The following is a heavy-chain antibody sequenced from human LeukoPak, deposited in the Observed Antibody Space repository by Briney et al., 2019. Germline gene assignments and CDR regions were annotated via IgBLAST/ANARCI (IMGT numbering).Heavy chain of an antibody. Sequence: GGSLRLSCAASGFTFSSYWMSWVRQAPGKGLQSVAYISQDVSHKYYVDSVKGRFTISRDNAKNSLYLQMNSLRAEDTALYYCAKAEFQWELIREAPTEYFQHWGQGTLVTVSS. CDR2: ISQDVSHK. J-gene: IGHJ1*01. V-gene: IGHV3-7*03. CDR1: GFTFSSYW. CDR3: AKAEFQWELIREAPTEYFQH. D-gene: IGHD1-26*01.